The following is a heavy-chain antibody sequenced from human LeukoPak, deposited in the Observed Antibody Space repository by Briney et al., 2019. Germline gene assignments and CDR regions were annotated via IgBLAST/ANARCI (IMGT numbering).Heavy chain of an antibody. CDR1: GFTFSNAW. V-gene: IGHV3-15*01. D-gene: IGHD3-9*01. J-gene: IGHJ4*02. CDR3: ARDDDILTGYYPHALDY. CDR2: IKSKTDGGTT. Sequence: GGSLRLSCAASGFTFSNAWMSWVRQAPGKGLEWVGRIKSKTDGGTTDYAAPVKGRFTISRDDSKNTLYLQMNSLRAEDTAVYYCARDDDILTGYYPHALDYWGQGTLVTVSS.